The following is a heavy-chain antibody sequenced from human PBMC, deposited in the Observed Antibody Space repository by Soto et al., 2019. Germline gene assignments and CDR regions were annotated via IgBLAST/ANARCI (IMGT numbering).Heavy chain of an antibody. D-gene: IGHD2-15*01. J-gene: IGHJ3*02. CDR1: GFSFNTSGMA. Sequence: QITLKESGPTLVKPTQTLTLTCTLSGFSFNTSGMAVGWIRQPPGKAPECLALIFWDDDKRYSPSLKTRLTLTKHTSEDPVVLTMTIMDPVHSGKYDYAFRRDVVPTGGAFDIWGRGKELIVSS. V-gene: IGHV2-5*02. CDR3: AFRRDVVPTGGAFDI. CDR2: IFWDDDK.